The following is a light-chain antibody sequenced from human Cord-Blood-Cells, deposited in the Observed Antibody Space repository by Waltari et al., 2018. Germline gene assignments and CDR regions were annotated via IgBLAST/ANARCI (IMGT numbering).Light chain of an antibody. J-gene: IGKJ2*01. V-gene: IGKV1-5*03. CDR1: QSISSW. CDR3: QQYNRYPYT. CDR2: KAS. Sequence: DIQMTQSPSTLSASVGDRVTITCRASQSISSWLAWYQQKPGKAPKPLIYKASSLESGVPSRFSGSGSVTEFTLTISSLQPDDFATYYCQQYNRYPYTFGQGTKLEIK.